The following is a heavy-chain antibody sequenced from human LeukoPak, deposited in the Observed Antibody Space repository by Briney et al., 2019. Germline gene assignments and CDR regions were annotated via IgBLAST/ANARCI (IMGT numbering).Heavy chain of an antibody. J-gene: IGHJ6*03. V-gene: IGHV4-59*01. CDR1: GGSISSYY. CDR3: ARDGPLYDFWSGYYRADYYYYMDV. Sequence: NPSETLSLTCTVSGGSISSYYWSWIRQPPGKGLEWIGYIYYSGSTNYNPSLKSRVTISVDTSKNQFSLKLSSVTAADTAVYYCARDGPLYDFWSGYYRADYYYYMDVWGKGPRSPSP. CDR2: IYYSGST. D-gene: IGHD3-3*01.